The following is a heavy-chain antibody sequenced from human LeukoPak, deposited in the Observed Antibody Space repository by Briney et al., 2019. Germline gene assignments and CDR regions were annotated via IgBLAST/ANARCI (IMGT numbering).Heavy chain of an antibody. V-gene: IGHV1-69*04. CDR2: IIPILGIA. Sequence: GASVKVSCKASGGTFSSYAISWVRQAPGQGLEWMGRIIPILGIANYAQKFQGRVTITADKSTSTAYMELSSLRSEDTAVYYCASLMTTVHRNDAFDIWGQGTMVTVSS. J-gene: IGHJ3*02. D-gene: IGHD4-17*01. CDR3: ASLMTTVHRNDAFDI. CDR1: GGTFSSYA.